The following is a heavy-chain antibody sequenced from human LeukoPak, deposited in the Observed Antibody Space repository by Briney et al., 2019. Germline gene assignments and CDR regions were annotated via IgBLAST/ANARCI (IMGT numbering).Heavy chain of an antibody. V-gene: IGHV4-4*07. Sequence: SETLSLTCTVSGGSISSYYWSWIRQPAGKGLEWIGRIYTSGSTNYNPSLKSRVTISVDTSKNQFSLKLSSVTAADTAVYYCARSGPDFWSGYYYYYYYMDVWGKGTTVTVSS. J-gene: IGHJ6*03. CDR1: GGSISSYY. CDR3: ARSGPDFWSGYYYYYYYMDV. D-gene: IGHD3-3*01. CDR2: IYTSGST.